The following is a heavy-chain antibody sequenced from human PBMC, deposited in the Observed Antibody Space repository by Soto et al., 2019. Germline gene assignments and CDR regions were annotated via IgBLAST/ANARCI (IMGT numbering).Heavy chain of an antibody. J-gene: IGHJ4*02. D-gene: IGHD6-19*01. V-gene: IGHV1-69*06. CDR2: IIPIFGTA. Sequence: QVQLVQSGAEVKKPGSSVKVSCKASGGTFSSYAISWVRQAPGHGLVWMGGIIPIFGTANYAQKFQGRVTITAAKCTSTAYVELSSLRSEDTALYYCARGGIAVAGIRRYFEYWGQGTLVTVSS. CDR3: ARGGIAVAGIRRYFEY. CDR1: GGTFSSYA.